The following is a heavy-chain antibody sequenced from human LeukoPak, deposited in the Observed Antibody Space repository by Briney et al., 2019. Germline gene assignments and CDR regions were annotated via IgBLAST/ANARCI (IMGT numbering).Heavy chain of an antibody. CDR2: IYPDDSDT. CDR3: ARQDDSSGYYYASL. V-gene: IGHV5-51*01. Sequence: GGSLRLSCAASGFTFSSYWIGWVRQMPGKGLEWMALIYPDDSDTRYSPSFQGQVTISADKSISTAYLQWSSLKASDTAMYYCARQDDSSGYYYASLWGQGTLVTVSS. CDR1: GFTFSSYW. J-gene: IGHJ4*02. D-gene: IGHD3-22*01.